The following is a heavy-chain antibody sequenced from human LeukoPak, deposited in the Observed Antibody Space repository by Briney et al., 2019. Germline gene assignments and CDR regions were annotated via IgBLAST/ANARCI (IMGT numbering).Heavy chain of an antibody. CDR3: ARMGVAGTRWFDP. D-gene: IGHD6-19*01. CDR1: GYTFTSYA. CDR2: INAGNGNT. V-gene: IGHV1-3*01. Sequence: GASVKVSCKASGYTFTSYAMHWVRQAPGQRLERMGWINAGNGNTKYSQKFQGRVTITRDTSASTAYMELSSLRSEDTAVYYCARMGVAGTRWFDPWGQGTLVTVSS. J-gene: IGHJ5*02.